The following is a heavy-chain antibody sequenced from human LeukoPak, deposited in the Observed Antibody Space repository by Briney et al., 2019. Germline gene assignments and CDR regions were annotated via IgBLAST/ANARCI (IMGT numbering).Heavy chain of an antibody. CDR2: INGEGTL. D-gene: IGHD6-13*01. J-gene: IGHJ4*02. Sequence: GGSLRLSCAASGLSFSTYWMHWVRQAPGKGLVWVSRINGEGTLSSADSVKGRFTISRDNTKNMLYLQMNSLRADDTAVYYCAGGASSTVHYWGQGTLVTVSS. CDR3: AGGASSTVHY. CDR1: GLSFSTYW. V-gene: IGHV3-74*01.